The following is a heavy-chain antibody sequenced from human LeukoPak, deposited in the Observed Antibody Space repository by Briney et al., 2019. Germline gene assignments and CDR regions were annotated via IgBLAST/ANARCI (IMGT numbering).Heavy chain of an antibody. V-gene: IGHV3-66*01. J-gene: IGHJ4*02. CDR2: IYDGGST. CDR3: ARAVAGSGSLY. CDR1: GFTVSGSY. Sequence: GGSLRLSCAASGFTVSGSYVSWVRQAPGKGLEWVSVIYDGGSTYYADSVKDRFTISRDNSKNTLYLQMNSLRAGDTAVYYCARAVAGSGSLYWGQGTLVTVSS. D-gene: IGHD3-10*01.